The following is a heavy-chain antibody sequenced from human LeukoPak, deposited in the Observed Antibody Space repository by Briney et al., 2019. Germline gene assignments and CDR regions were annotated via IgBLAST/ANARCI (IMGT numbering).Heavy chain of an antibody. CDR1: GFTFSSYG. D-gene: IGHD3-9*01. J-gene: IGHJ4*02. V-gene: IGHV3-33*01. CDR2: IWYDGSNK. CDR3: ARDQVGDILTGTYYFDY. Sequence: GGPLRLSCAASGFTFSSYGMHWVRQAPGKGLEWAAVIWYDGSNKYYADSVKGRFTISRDNSKNTLYLQMNSLRAEDTAVYYCARDQVGDILTGTYYFDYWGQGTLVTVSS.